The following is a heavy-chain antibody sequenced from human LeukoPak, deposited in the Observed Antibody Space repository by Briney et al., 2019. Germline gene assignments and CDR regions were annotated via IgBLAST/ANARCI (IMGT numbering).Heavy chain of an antibody. D-gene: IGHD6-13*01. CDR2: INHSGST. CDR3: ARQYSSSWYRGGYFDY. V-gene: IGHV4-34*01. CDR1: GGSFSGYY. Sequence: SETLSLTCAVYGGSFSGYYWSWIRQPPGKGLEWIGEINHSGSTNYNPSLKSRVTISVDTSKNQFSLKLSSVTAADTAVYYCARQYSSSWYRGGYFDYWGQGTLVTVSS. J-gene: IGHJ4*02.